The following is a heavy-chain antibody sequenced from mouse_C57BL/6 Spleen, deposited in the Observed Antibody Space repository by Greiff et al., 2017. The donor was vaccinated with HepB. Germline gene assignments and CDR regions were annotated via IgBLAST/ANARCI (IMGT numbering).Heavy chain of an antibody. CDR3: ARKDGSSLRDAY. J-gene: IGHJ3*01. Sequence: VQLQQPGAELVKPGASVKLSCKASGYTFTSYWMHWVKQRPGQGLEWIGMIHPNSGSTNYNEKFKSKATLTVDKSSSTAYMQLSSLTSEDSAVYYCARKDGSSLRDAYWGQGTLVTVSA. CDR1: GYTFTSYW. CDR2: IHPNSGST. D-gene: IGHD1-1*01. V-gene: IGHV1-64*01.